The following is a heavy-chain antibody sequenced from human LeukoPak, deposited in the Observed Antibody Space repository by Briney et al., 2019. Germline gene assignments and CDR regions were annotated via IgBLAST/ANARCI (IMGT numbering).Heavy chain of an antibody. V-gene: IGHV5-51*01. J-gene: IGHJ4*02. CDR1: GYSFTSYW. Sequence: GESLKIYCKGSGYSFTSYWIGWVRQMPGKGLEWMGIIYPGDSDTRYSPSFQGQVTISADKSISTAYLQWSSLKASDTAMYYCARRLDVVGIMYDILTGYYPWYFDYWGQGTLVTVSS. CDR2: IYPGDSDT. CDR3: ARRLDVVGIMYDILTGYYPWYFDY. D-gene: IGHD3-9*01.